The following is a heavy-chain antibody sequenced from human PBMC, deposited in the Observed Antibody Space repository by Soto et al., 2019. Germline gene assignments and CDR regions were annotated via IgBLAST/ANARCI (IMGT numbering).Heavy chain of an antibody. Sequence: SVKVSCKASGYTFTSYAMHWVRQAPGQGLEWMGRIIPILGIANYAQKFQGRVTITADKSTSTAYMELSSLRSEDTAVYYCARDRGSGSYYTEYFQHWGQGTLVTVSS. D-gene: IGHD3-10*01. CDR1: GYTFTSYA. CDR3: ARDRGSGSYYTEYFQH. CDR2: IIPILGIA. J-gene: IGHJ1*01. V-gene: IGHV1-69*04.